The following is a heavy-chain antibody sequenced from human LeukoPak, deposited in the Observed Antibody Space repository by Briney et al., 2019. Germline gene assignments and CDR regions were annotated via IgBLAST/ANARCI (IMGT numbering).Heavy chain of an antibody. CDR2: IFYSGST. D-gene: IGHD6-19*01. CDR1: GGSISTSNYY. Sequence: SETLSLTCTVSGGSISTSNYYWGWIRQPPGKGLEWIGNIFYSGSTYYGPSLKSRLTISLDTSRNQFSLKLSSVTAADMAVYYCARLAVAGRLIYWGQGTLVTVSS. V-gene: IGHV4-39*07. J-gene: IGHJ4*02. CDR3: ARLAVAGRLIY.